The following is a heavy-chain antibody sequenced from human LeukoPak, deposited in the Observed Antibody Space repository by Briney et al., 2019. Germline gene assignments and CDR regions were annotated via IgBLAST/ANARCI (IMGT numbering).Heavy chain of an antibody. Sequence: SETLSLTCTVSGGSISSSNYYWGWIRQPPGKGLEWIGSIYYSGSTHYNPSLKSRVTISIDTSKNQFSLKLSSVIAADTAMYYCARDLSTYYYGSGSANWFDLWGQGTLVTVSS. CDR1: GGSISSSNYY. V-gene: IGHV4-39*07. D-gene: IGHD3-10*01. J-gene: IGHJ5*02. CDR2: IYYSGST. CDR3: ARDLSTYYYGSGSANWFDL.